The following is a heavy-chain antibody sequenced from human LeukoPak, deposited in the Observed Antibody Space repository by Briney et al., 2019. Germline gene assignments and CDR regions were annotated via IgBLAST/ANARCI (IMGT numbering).Heavy chain of an antibody. Sequence: GASVKVSCKASGCTFTSYGISWVRQAPGQGLEWMGWISAYNGNTDSAHKVQGRVTMSTDTSTTTAYMELRSLRSDDTAVYYCARGTGHPDASNIVVVPAAILGSPYYFDYWGQGTLVTVSS. CDR3: ARGTGHPDASNIVVVPAAILGSPYYFDY. J-gene: IGHJ4*02. D-gene: IGHD2-2*02. CDR2: ISAYNGNT. V-gene: IGHV1-18*01. CDR1: GCTFTSYG.